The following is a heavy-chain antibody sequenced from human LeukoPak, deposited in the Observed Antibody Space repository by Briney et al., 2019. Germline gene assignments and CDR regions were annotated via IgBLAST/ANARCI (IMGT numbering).Heavy chain of an antibody. J-gene: IGHJ4*02. V-gene: IGHV3-30*18. CDR3: AKDRRLYDTLTPFDY. Sequence: GGSLRLSCAASGFTFSSYGMHWVRQAPGKGLEWVALISNDAGNYYYADSVKGRFTISRDNSKNTLYLQMNSLRAEDTAVYFCAKDRRLYDTLTPFDYWGQGTLVTVSS. D-gene: IGHD3-9*01. CDR1: GFTFSSYG. CDR2: ISNDAGNY.